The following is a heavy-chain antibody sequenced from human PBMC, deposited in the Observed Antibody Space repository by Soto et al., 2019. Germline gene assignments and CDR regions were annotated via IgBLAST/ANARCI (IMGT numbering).Heavy chain of an antibody. Sequence: XSVKASSRAPAYTFTTYGISWVRHSPGQGLEWMGWISAYNGNTNYAQKLQGRVTMTTDTSTSTAYMELRSLRSDDTAVYYCARAYDYYDSSGYNYWGQGTLVTVSS. CDR2: ISAYNGNT. D-gene: IGHD3-22*01. CDR1: AYTFTTYG. V-gene: IGHV1-18*01. CDR3: ARAYDYYDSSGYNY. J-gene: IGHJ4*02.